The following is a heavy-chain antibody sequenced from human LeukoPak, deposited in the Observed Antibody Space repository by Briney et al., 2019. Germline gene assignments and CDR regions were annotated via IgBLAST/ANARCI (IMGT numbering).Heavy chain of an antibody. CDR1: GFTFSSYA. D-gene: IGHD2-2*01. J-gene: IGHJ6*02. Sequence: QPGGSLRLSCAASGFTFSSYAMSWVRQAPGKGLEWVSAISGSGGSTYYADSVKGRFTISRDNSKNTLYLQTNSLRAEDTAVYYCAKDQNCSSTSCYLYYYGMDVWVQGTTVTVSS. V-gene: IGHV3-23*01. CDR2: ISGSGGST. CDR3: AKDQNCSSTSCYLYYYGMDV.